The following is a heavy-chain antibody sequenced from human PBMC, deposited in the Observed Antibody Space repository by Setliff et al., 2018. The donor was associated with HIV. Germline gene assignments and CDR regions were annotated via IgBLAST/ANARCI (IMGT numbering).Heavy chain of an antibody. CDR2: IHYSGST. Sequence: SETLSLTCTVSGGSISSHCWSWIRQPPGKGLEWIGYIHYSGSTNYNPSLKTRVTISLDTSRNQFSLNLSSVIAADTAVYYCARVPVGSGSVDYWGQGTLVTVSS. CDR3: ARVPVGSGSVDY. J-gene: IGHJ4*02. D-gene: IGHD3-10*01. V-gene: IGHV4-59*11. CDR1: GGSISSHC.